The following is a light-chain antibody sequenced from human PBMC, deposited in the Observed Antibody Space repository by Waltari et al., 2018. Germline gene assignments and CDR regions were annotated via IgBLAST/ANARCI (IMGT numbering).Light chain of an antibody. CDR1: RSNIGNNA. CDR3: AAWDDSLKGVL. CDR2: ADD. J-gene: IGLJ2*01. V-gene: IGLV1-36*01. Sequence: QSVLTQTPSVSDAPRQRVTISSSGRRSNIGNNAVNWYQQVPGKAPKLLVFADDLLPSGVSDRFSGSKSGTSASLAISGLRSEDEGVYFCAAWDDSLKGVLFGGGTKLTVL.